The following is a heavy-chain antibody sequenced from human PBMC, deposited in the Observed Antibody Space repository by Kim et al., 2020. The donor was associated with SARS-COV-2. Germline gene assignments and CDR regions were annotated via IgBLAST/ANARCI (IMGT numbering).Heavy chain of an antibody. CDR2: IYPGDSDT. Sequence: GESLKISCKGSGYSFTSYWIGWVRQMPGKGLEWMGIIYPGDSDTRYSPSFQGQVTISADKSISTAYLQWSSLKASDTAMYYCARPHRLIAVAANTGGGDAFDVWGQGTMVTVSS. D-gene: IGHD6-19*01. CDR1: GYSFTSYW. V-gene: IGHV5-51*01. CDR3: ARPHRLIAVAANTGGGDAFDV. J-gene: IGHJ3*01.